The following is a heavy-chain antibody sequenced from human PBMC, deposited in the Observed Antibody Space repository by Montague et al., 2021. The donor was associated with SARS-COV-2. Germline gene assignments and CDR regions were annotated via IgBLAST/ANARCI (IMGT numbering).Heavy chain of an antibody. Sequence: SETLSLTCSILVSWNSDSYRSSTRLNSSHHSNSYAFFYFRRSTNYNPSLETRVIISADPAKNQFSLKMSSVTAADTAVYYCAREDRWNWFDPWGQGTLVIVSS. D-gene: IGHD5-24*01. J-gene: IGHJ5*02. CDR2: FYFRRST. CDR3: AREDRWNWFDP. CDR1: VSWNSDSY. V-gene: IGHV4-59*12.